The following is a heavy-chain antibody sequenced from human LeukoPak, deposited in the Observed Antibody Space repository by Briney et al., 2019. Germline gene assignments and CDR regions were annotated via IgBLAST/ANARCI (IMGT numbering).Heavy chain of an antibody. Sequence: GGSLRLSCAASGFTFSSYAMNWVRQAPGRGREWVLYISTGSDTRLYADSVKGRFTISRDDADNSVYLQMNSLRNEDTAVYFCASAIGFYGSGSYNAFDIWGQGTMVTVSS. V-gene: IGHV3-48*02. CDR2: ISTGSDTR. CDR3: ASAIGFYGSGSYNAFDI. CDR1: GFTFSSYA. D-gene: IGHD3-10*01. J-gene: IGHJ3*02.